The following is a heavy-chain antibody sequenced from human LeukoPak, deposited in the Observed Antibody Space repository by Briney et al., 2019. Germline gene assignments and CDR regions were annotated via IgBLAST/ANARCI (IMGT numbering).Heavy chain of an antibody. CDR2: IVVGSGNT. CDR3: AAEGRPTVVTFRKGAVDL. CDR1: GFTFTSSA. V-gene: IGHV1-58*01. J-gene: IGHJ3*01. D-gene: IGHD4-23*01. Sequence: SVKVSCKASGFTFTSSAVQWVRQARGQRLEWIGWIVVGSGNTNYTQKFQERVTITRDMSTSTVYMELSSLRSEDTAVYYCAAEGRPTVVTFRKGAVDLWGQGTMVTVSS.